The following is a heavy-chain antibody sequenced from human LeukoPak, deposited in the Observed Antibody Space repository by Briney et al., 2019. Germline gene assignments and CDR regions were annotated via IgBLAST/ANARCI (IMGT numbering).Heavy chain of an antibody. Sequence: SETLSLTCTVSGGSISSSSYYWGWIRQPPGKGLEWIGSMYYTGSTYYNPSLKSRVTISVDTSKNQFTLKMSSVTAADTAVYYCARGGLSETHFDIWGQGTMVTVSS. CDR1: GGSISSSSYY. CDR3: ARGGLSETHFDI. J-gene: IGHJ3*02. D-gene: IGHD5/OR15-5a*01. CDR2: MYYTGST. V-gene: IGHV4-39*06.